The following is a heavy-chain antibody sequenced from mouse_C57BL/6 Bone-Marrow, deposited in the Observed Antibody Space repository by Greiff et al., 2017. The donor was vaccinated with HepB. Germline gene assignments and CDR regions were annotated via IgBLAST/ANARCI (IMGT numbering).Heavy chain of an antibody. D-gene: IGHD4-1*01. V-gene: IGHV1-7*01. CDR1: GYTFTSYW. CDR2: INPSSGYT. Sequence: VQLQQSGAELAKPGAPGKRSCRASGYTFTSYWMPWVKQRPGQGLEWIGYINPSSGYTKYNQKFKDKATLTADKSSSTAYMQLSSLTYEDSAVYYCALGVYYAMDYWGQGTSVTVSS. CDR3: ALGVYYAMDY. J-gene: IGHJ4*01.